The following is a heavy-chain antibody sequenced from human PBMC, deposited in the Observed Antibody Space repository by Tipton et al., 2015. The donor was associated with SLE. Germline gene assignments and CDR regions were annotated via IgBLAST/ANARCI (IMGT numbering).Heavy chain of an antibody. D-gene: IGHD3-10*01. Sequence: SLRLSCAASGFTVINFAMNWVRQAPGKGLEWVSVFYIGGGTDYADSVKGRFTFSRDSSENSLYLQMNSLRVEDTAVYFCAGDDYASGITWGQGTLVTVSS. CDR1: GFTVINFA. CDR2: FYIGGGT. V-gene: IGHV3-66*01. CDR3: AGDDYASGIT. J-gene: IGHJ5*02.